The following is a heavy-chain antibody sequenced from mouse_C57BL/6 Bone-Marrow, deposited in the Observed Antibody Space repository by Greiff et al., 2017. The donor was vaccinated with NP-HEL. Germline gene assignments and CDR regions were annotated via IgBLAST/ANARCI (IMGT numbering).Heavy chain of an antibody. CDR3: STIVTTRAMDD. CDR1: GFNIKDDY. V-gene: IGHV14-4*01. Sequence: EVQLQQSGAELVRPGASVKLSCTASGFNIKDDYMHWVKQRPEQGLEWIGWIDPENGDTEYASKFQGKATISADTSSNTAYLPLSSLTSEDTDVYYCSTIVTTRAMDDWGQGTSVTVSS. CDR2: IDPENGDT. D-gene: IGHD2-12*01. J-gene: IGHJ4*01.